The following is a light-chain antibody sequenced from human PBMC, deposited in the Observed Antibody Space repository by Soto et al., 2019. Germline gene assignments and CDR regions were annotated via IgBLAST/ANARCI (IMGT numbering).Light chain of an antibody. CDR1: QIVSTSY. V-gene: IGKV3-20*01. CDR3: QQYVFSHMCT. J-gene: IGKJ2*02. Sequence: EIVLTQSPGTLSLSPGERATLSCRASQIVSTSYLAWYQQKPGRAPRLLIYGASTRAPGIPDRFSGSGSGTDFTLTISGMEPDDFAVYYCQQYVFSHMCTFGQGTKLEIK. CDR2: GAS.